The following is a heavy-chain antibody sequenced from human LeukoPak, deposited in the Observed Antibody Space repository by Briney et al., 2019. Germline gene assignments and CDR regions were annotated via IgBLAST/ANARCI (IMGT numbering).Heavy chain of an antibody. J-gene: IGHJ5*02. Sequence: PGGSLRLSCAASGFTFSSYWMSWVRQAPGKGLEWVANIKQDGSEKYYVDSVKGRFTISRDNAKNSLYLQMNSLRAEDTAVYYCARDYFPAKYSSSWYPGGFDPWGQGTLVTISS. V-gene: IGHV3-7*01. CDR3: ARDYFPAKYSSSWYPGGFDP. CDR1: GFTFSSYW. CDR2: IKQDGSEK. D-gene: IGHD6-13*01.